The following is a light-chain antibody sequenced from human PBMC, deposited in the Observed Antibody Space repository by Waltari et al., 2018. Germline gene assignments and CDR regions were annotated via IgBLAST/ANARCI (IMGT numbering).Light chain of an antibody. J-gene: IGKJ1*01. Sequence: DIQMTQSPSSLSASVGDRVTITCRASQSISSYLNWYQQKPGKAPKLLMYAASSLQSGVPSRFSGSGCGTDLTLTIRILQPEDFATYYCQQSYSTPPWTFGQGTKVEIK. CDR2: AAS. CDR1: QSISSY. V-gene: IGKV1-39*01. CDR3: QQSYSTPPWT.